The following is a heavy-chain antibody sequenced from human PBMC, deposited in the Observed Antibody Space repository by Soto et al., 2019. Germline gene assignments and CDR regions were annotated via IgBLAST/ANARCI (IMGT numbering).Heavy chain of an antibody. CDR2: INHSGST. Sequence: SETLSLTCAVYGGSFSGYYWSWIRQPPGKGLEWIGEINHSGSTNYNPSLKSRVTISVDTSKNQFSLKLSSVTAADTAVYYCARGRISDYVWGSYRSYYFDYWGQGTLVTVSS. V-gene: IGHV4-34*01. CDR3: ARGRISDYVWGSYRSYYFDY. CDR1: GGSFSGYY. J-gene: IGHJ4*02. D-gene: IGHD3-16*02.